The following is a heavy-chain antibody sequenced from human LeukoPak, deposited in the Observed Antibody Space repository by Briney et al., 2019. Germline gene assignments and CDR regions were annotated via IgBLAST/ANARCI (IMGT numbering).Heavy chain of an antibody. CDR1: GGSISSGSYY. D-gene: IGHD6-13*01. J-gene: IGHJ3*02. Sequence: SETLSLTCTVSGGSISSGSYYWSWIRQPAGEGLEWIGRIYTSGSTNYNPSLKSRVTISVDTSKNQFSLKLSSVTAAETAVYYCAIERSRWEGWDGEDIWGQGTMVTVSS. CDR3: AIERSRWEGWDGEDI. V-gene: IGHV4-61*02. CDR2: IYTSGST.